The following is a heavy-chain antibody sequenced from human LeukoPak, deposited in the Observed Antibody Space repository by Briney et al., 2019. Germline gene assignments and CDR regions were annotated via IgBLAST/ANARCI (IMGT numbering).Heavy chain of an antibody. CDR2: INHSGST. Sequence: SETLSLTCAVYGGSFSGYYWSWIRQPPGKGLEWIGEINHSGSTNYNPSLKSRVTISVDTSKNQFSLKLSSVTAADTAVYYCARGGFNMDAFDIRGQGTMVTVSS. J-gene: IGHJ3*02. CDR3: ARGGFNMDAFDI. CDR1: GGSFSGYY. D-gene: IGHD2/OR15-2a*01. V-gene: IGHV4-34*01.